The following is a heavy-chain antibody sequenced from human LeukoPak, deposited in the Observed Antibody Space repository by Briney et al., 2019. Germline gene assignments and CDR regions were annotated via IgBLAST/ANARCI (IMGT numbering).Heavy chain of an antibody. Sequence: ASVKVSCKASGCTFTGYYMHWVRQAPGQGLEWMGWINPNSGGTNYAQKFQGRVTMTRDTSISTAYMELSRLRSDDTAVYYCARVGDYYDSSGYPRIAEYFQHWGQGTLVTVSS. J-gene: IGHJ1*01. CDR3: ARVGDYYDSSGYPRIAEYFQH. V-gene: IGHV1-2*02. D-gene: IGHD3-22*01. CDR1: GCTFTGYY. CDR2: INPNSGGT.